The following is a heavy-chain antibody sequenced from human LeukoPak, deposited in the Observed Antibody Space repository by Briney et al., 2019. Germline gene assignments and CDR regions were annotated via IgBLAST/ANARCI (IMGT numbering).Heavy chain of an antibody. J-gene: IGHJ4*02. CDR3: ATGIGTLWSGYYHDY. CDR2: IIPVLGVA. V-gene: IGHV1-69*04. CDR1: GGTFSTYA. Sequence: SVKVSCKASGGTFSTYAIIWVRQAPGQGLEWMGRIIPVLGVANYAQKFQGRVTISADKSTSTAYMEVSSLRSEDTAVYYCATGIGTLWSGYYHDYWGQGTLVTVSS. D-gene: IGHD3-3*01.